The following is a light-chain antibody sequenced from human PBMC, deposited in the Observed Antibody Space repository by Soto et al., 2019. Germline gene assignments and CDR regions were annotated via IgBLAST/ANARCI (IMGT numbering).Light chain of an antibody. CDR3: QSYDSSLSGHVV. Sequence: QSVLTQPRSVSGAPGQRVTISCTGSSSNIGAGYDVHWYQQLRGTAPKLLIYGNSNRPSGVPDRFSGSKSGTSASLAITGLQAEDEADYYCQSYDSSLSGHVVFGGGTKLTVL. V-gene: IGLV1-40*01. J-gene: IGLJ2*01. CDR1: SSNIGAGYD. CDR2: GNS.